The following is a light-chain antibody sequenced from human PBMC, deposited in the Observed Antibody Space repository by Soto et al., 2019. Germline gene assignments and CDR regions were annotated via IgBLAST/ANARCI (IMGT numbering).Light chain of an antibody. V-gene: IGKV3-15*01. Sequence: EIVMTQSPATLSVSPGERATLSCRASQSVSSKLAWYQQKPGQAPRLLIYAASTRPTGIPARFSGSGSGTEFTLTITSLQSEDFAVYYCQQYSNWPPYTFGQGTKLEIK. CDR3: QQYSNWPPYT. CDR1: QSVSSK. CDR2: AAS. J-gene: IGKJ2*01.